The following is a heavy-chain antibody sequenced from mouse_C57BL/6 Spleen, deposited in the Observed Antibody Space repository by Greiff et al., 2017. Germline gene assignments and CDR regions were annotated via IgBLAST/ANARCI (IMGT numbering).Heavy chain of an antibody. D-gene: IGHD1-1*01. J-gene: IGHJ4*01. Sequence: QVQLQQSGPELVKPGASVKISCKASGYAFSSSWMNWVKQRPGKGLEWIGRIYPGDGDTNYNGKFKGKATLTADKSSSTAYMQLSSLTSEDSAVYFCASLRGYAMDYWGQGTSVTVSS. CDR2: IYPGDGDT. CDR3: ASLRGYAMDY. V-gene: IGHV1-82*01. CDR1: GYAFSSSW.